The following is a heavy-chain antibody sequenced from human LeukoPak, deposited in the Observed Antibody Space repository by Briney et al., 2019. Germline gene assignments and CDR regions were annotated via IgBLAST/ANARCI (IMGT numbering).Heavy chain of an antibody. CDR1: GGSISSSSYY. CDR3: ARERSSQGYFDF. D-gene: IGHD6-6*01. CDR2: IYYSGST. J-gene: IGHJ4*02. V-gene: IGHV4-39*07. Sequence: PSETLSLTCTVSGGSISSSSYYWGWIRQPPGKGLEWIGSIYYSGSTYYNPSLKSRVTISVDTSKNQFSLKLSSVTAADTAVYYCARERSSQGYFDFWGQGTLVTVSS.